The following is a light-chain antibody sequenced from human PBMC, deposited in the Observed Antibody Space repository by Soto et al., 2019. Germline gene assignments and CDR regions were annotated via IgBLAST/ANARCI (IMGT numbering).Light chain of an antibody. V-gene: IGKV3-20*01. CDR2: GAS. Sequence: ELVLTQSPGPPSLSPGERATLSCRASQSVSSSYLAWYQQKPGQAPRLLIYGASSRATGIPDRFSGSGSGTDFTLTISSLEPEDFAVYYWQQYGSSPFTFGQGTRLEIK. CDR3: QQYGSSPFT. J-gene: IGKJ5*01. CDR1: QSVSSSY.